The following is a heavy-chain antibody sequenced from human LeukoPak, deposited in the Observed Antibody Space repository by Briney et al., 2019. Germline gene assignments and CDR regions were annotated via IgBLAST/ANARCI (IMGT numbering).Heavy chain of an antibody. CDR1: GFTFSSYA. Sequence: GGSLRLSCAASGFTFSSYAMSWVRQAPGKGLGWVSAISGSGGSTYYADSVKGRFTISRDNSKNTLYLQMNSLRAEDTAVYYCAKDHYYDSSGYLHFSDYWGQGTLVTVSS. D-gene: IGHD3-22*01. CDR2: ISGSGGST. V-gene: IGHV3-23*01. CDR3: AKDHYYDSSGYLHFSDY. J-gene: IGHJ4*02.